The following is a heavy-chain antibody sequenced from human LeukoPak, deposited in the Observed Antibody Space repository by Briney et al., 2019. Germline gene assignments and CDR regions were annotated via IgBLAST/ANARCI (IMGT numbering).Heavy chain of an antibody. CDR3: ARDERWLQVRQNDAFDI. J-gene: IGHJ3*02. CDR1: GFMFSDYG. CDR2: ISNDGSII. V-gene: IGHV3-30*03. Sequence: GGSLRLSCAASGFMFSDYGMHWVRQAPGKGLEWVAVISNDGSIIYYADSVKGRFTISRDNSKNTLYLQMNSLRAEDTAVYYCARDERWLQVRQNDAFDIWGQGTMVTVSS. D-gene: IGHD5-24*01.